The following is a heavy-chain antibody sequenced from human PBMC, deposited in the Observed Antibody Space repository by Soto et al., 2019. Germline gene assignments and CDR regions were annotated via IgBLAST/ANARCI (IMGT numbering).Heavy chain of an antibody. CDR3: ARGLGYNNH. J-gene: IGHJ5*02. CDR1: GGSFSGYY. CDR2: INHSGST. V-gene: IGHV4-34*01. Sequence: SETLSLTCAVYGGSFSGYYWSWIRQPPGKGLEWIGEINHSGSTNYNPSLKSRVTISVDTSKNQFSLKLSSVTAADTAVYYCARGLGYNNHWGQGTLVTVSS. D-gene: IGHD5-12*01.